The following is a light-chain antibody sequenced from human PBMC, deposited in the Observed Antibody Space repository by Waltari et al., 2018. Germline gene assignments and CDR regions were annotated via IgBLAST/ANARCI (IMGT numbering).Light chain of an antibody. J-gene: IGKJ4*01. CDR3: QQYGSSLLT. CDR2: GAS. Sequence: IALTPSPRTLSLSPGERATLSCRASQSVSSSYLARYQQKPGQAPRPLIYGASSRATGIPDRFSGSGSGTDFTLTISRLEPEDFAVYYCQQYGSSLLTFGGGTKVEIK. CDR1: QSVSSSY. V-gene: IGKV3-20*01.